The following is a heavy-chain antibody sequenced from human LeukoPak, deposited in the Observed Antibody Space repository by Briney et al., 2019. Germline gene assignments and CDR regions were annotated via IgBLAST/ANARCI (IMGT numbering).Heavy chain of an antibody. Sequence: PSEALSLTCTVSGGPISSGDYYWSWIRQPPGKGLEWIGYIYYSGSTYYNPSLKSRVTISVDTSKNQFSLKLSSVTAADTAVYYCARGIFYDSSGYSTYYFDYWGQGTLVTVSS. CDR1: GGPISSGDYY. CDR2: IYYSGST. D-gene: IGHD3-22*01. V-gene: IGHV4-30-4*01. CDR3: ARGIFYDSSGYSTYYFDY. J-gene: IGHJ4*02.